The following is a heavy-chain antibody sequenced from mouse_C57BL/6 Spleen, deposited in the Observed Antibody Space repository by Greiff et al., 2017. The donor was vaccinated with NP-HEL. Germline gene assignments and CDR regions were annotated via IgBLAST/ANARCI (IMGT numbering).Heavy chain of an antibody. J-gene: IGHJ2*01. CDR3: ARRTTVYYFDY. Sequence: EVQVVESGGDLVKPGGSLKLSCAASGFTFSSYGMSWVRQTPDKRLEWVATISSGGSYTYYPDSVKGRFTISRDNAKNTLYLQMSSLKSEDTAMYYCARRTTVYYFDYWGQGTTLTVSS. CDR2: ISSGGSYT. CDR1: GFTFSSYG. V-gene: IGHV5-6*01. D-gene: IGHD1-1*01.